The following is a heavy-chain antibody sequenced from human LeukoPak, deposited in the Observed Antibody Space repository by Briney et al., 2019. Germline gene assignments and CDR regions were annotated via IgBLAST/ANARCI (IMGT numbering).Heavy chain of an antibody. CDR3: ARSLRYSYGHPVGPPDY. CDR1: GGSFSCFY. D-gene: IGHD5-18*01. V-gene: IGHV4-34*01. CDR2: INQSGST. Sequence: SETLSLPCAVYGGSFSCFYWIWTRHPPGKGLEYIGDINQSGSTKYNPYLKSRATISVDTSKIKFSLKVSSLTDADTAVYYCARSLRYSYGHPVGPPDYWGQGTLVTVSS. J-gene: IGHJ4*02.